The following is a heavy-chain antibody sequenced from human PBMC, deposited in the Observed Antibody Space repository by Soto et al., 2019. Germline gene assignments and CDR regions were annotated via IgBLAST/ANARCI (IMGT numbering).Heavy chain of an antibody. D-gene: IGHD1-1*01. CDR3: AKEMRTTAARDAFDI. CDR1: GFTVSNNF. Sequence: EVQLVESGGDLVQPGGSLRLSCAASGFTVSNNFMSWVRQAPGKGLEWVSVTYPGGTTYYADSVKGRFAISRDNSKNTLYLQMSSLRAEDTVVYYCAKEMRTTAARDAFDIWGQGTMVTVSS. V-gene: IGHV3-66*01. CDR2: TYPGGTT. J-gene: IGHJ3*02.